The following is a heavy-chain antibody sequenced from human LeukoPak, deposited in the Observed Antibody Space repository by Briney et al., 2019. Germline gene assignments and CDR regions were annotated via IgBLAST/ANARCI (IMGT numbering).Heavy chain of an antibody. CDR2: ISWNSNSI. Sequence: GGSLRLSCAASGFTFDDYAMHWVRQAPGKGLEWVSDISWNSNSIGYADSVKGRFTISRDNAKNSLYLQMNSLRAEDTAVYFCASQRHHRVAVAGSFDYWGQGTLVSVSP. V-gene: IGHV3-9*01. D-gene: IGHD6-19*01. CDR1: GFTFDDYA. J-gene: IGHJ4*02. CDR3: ASQRHHRVAVAGSFDY.